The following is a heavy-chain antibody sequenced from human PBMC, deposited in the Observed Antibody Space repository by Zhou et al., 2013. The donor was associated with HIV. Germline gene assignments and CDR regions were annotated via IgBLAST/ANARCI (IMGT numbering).Heavy chain of an antibody. CDR3: ARDWQFHVIFDDYYIDV. CDR1: GYIFNQYG. Sequence: QVQLMQSGTEVKKPGASVKVSCKVSGYIFNQYGLHWVRQAPGQRPEWMGWVRPYNGDTDYSEKFQGRLTLRKDTDTGTAYMELKSLTSDDTALYFCARDWQFHVIFDDYYIDVWGEGTTVIVSS. V-gene: IGHV1-18*01. D-gene: IGHD3-3*02. CDR2: VRPYNGDT. J-gene: IGHJ6*03.